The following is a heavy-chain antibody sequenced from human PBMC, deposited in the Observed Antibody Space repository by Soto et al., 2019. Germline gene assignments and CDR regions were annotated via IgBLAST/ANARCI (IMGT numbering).Heavy chain of an antibody. Sequence: LRLSCAASGFTFSSYSMNWVRQAPGKGLEWVSSISSSSSYIYYADSVKGRFTISRDNAKNSLYLQMNSLRAEDTAVYYCARDSSDYYYGMDVWGQGTTVTVSS. V-gene: IGHV3-21*01. J-gene: IGHJ6*02. CDR2: ISSSSSYI. CDR3: ARDSSDYYYGMDV. CDR1: GFTFSSYS.